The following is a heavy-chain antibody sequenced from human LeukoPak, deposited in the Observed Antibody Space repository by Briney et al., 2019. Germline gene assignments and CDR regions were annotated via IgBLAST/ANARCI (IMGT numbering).Heavy chain of an antibody. V-gene: IGHV3-15*01. CDR1: GFTFSSYA. D-gene: IGHD1-26*01. Sequence: GGSLRLSCAASGFTFSSYAMNWVRQAPGKGLEWVGRIKSKTDGGTTDYAAPVKGRFTISRDDSKNTLYLQMNSLKTEDTAVYYCTTDLRSGFYYYYYMDVWGKGTTVTVSS. CDR2: IKSKTDGGTT. CDR3: TTDLRSGFYYYYYMDV. J-gene: IGHJ6*03.